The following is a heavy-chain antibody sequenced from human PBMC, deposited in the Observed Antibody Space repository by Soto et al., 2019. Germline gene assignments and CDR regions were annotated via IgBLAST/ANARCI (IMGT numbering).Heavy chain of an antibody. CDR2: IYYSGST. J-gene: IGHJ5*02. CDR3: ANYGDWFDP. Sequence: PSETLSLTCAVYGGSISSSNYYWGWIRQPPGKGLEWIGSIYYSGSTYYNPSLKSRVTISVDKSKNQFSLKLSSVTAADTAVYYCANYGDWFDPWGQGTLVTVSS. V-gene: IGHV4-39*07. D-gene: IGHD4-17*01. CDR1: GGSISSSNYY.